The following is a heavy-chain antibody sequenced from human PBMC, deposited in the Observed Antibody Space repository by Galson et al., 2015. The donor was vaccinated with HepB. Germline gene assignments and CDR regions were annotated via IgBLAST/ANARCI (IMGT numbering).Heavy chain of an antibody. D-gene: IGHD3-9*01. CDR3: TTNYDLSTGVDY. CDR2: IKSKIDGGTT. CDR1: GFTLRNAW. Sequence: SLRLSCAASGFTLRNAWMNWVRQAPGKGLEWVGRIKSKIDGGTTDYAAPVKGRFTISRDDSKNTMYLQINSLKTEDTAVYYCTTNYDLSTGVDYWGQGTLVTVSS. V-gene: IGHV3-15*01. J-gene: IGHJ4*02.